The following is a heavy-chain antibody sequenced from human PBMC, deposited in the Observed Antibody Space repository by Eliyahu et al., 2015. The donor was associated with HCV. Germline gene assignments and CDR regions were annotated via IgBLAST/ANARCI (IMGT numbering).Heavy chain of an antibody. CDR1: GYTFTSNY. V-gene: IGHV1-46*01. CDR2: INPSGGST. J-gene: IGHJ5*02. CDR3: ARVTYGDYRFFDP. Sequence: QVQLEQSGAEVKKPGASVKVSXKTSGYTFTSNYIXWVRQAXGQGLEWMGIINPSGGSTSYAQKFQGRVTMTRDTSTSTVYMELSSLRSEDTAVYYCARVTYGDYRFFDPWGQGTLVTVSS. D-gene: IGHD4-17*01.